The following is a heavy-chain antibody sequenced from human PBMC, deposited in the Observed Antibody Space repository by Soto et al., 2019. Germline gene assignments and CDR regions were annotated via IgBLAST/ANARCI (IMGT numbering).Heavy chain of an antibody. CDR2: VNPSGGHT. Sequence: QVQLVQSGAEVKKPGASVKVSCKASGDTFTDYYIHWVRQAPGQGLEWMGAVNPSGGHTTYAQHFQGRMAMTRDTPTCALYTELNTLTYEDAAVYFCAKGGLVVVVAADLVEWGQGDRVPVSS. V-gene: IGHV1-46*01. CDR1: GDTFTDYY. CDR3: AKGGLVVVVAADLVE. J-gene: IGHJ1*01. D-gene: IGHD2-15*01.